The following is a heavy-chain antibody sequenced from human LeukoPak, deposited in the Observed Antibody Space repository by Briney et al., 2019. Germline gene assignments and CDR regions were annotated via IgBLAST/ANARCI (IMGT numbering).Heavy chain of an antibody. V-gene: IGHV5-10-1*01. D-gene: IGHD2-15*01. J-gene: IGHJ4*02. CDR1: GYTFSTQW. Sequence: GESLRISCMASGYTFSTQWISWVRQMPGKGLEWMGRFDPSDSYIDDSPSFQVHVSISVYKAITTAYLQWCGLKAADTAMYYCATGSSCGGGSCSLRLASWAKGTLV. CDR3: ATGSSCGGGSCSLRLAS. CDR2: FDPSDSYI.